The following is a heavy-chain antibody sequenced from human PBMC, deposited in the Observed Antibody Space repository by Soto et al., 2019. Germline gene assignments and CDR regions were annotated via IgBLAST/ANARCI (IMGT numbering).Heavy chain of an antibody. CDR2: ISYDGSNK. Sequence: GVSRRLSCAACGFTFSSYAMHWVRQAPGKGLEGVAVISYDGSNKYYADSVKGRFTISRDNPKNTLYLQMNSLRAEDTAVYYCAREGYDFWSGYSYYGMDVWGQGTTVTVSS. V-gene: IGHV3-30-3*01. CDR3: AREGYDFWSGYSYYGMDV. J-gene: IGHJ6*02. CDR1: GFTFSSYA. D-gene: IGHD3-3*01.